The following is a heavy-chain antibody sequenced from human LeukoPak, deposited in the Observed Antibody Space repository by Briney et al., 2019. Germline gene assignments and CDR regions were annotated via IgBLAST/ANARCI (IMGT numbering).Heavy chain of an antibody. CDR2: IYSGGST. Sequence: GGSLRLSCAASGFTVSSNYMSWVRQAPGKGLEWVSVIYSGGSTYYADSVKGRFTISRDNSKNTLYLQMNSLRAEDTAVYYCARESGSYYGYFDYWGQGTLVAVSS. D-gene: IGHD1-26*01. V-gene: IGHV3-66*02. CDR3: ARESGSYYGYFDY. CDR1: GFTVSSNY. J-gene: IGHJ4*02.